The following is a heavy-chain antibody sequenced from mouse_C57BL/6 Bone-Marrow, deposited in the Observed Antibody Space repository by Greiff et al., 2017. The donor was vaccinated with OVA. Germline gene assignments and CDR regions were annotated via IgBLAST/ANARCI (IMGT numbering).Heavy chain of an antibody. D-gene: IGHD1-1*01. CDR1: GYAFTNYL. J-gene: IGHJ2*01. V-gene: IGHV1-54*01. CDR3: ARGRDDYGYFYY. CDR2: INPGSGGT. Sequence: QVQLQQSGAELVRPGTSVKVSCKASGYAFTNYLIEWVKQRPGQGLEWIGVINPGSGGTNYNEKFKGKATLTADKSASTAYMQLSSLTSEDSAVYFCARGRDDYGYFYYWGQGTTLTVSS.